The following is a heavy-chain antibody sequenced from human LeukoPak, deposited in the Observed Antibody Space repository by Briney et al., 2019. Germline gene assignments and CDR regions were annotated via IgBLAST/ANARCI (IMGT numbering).Heavy chain of an antibody. CDR1: GGSISSSSYY. V-gene: IGHV4-61*05. CDR2: IYYSGST. J-gene: IGHJ3*02. CDR3: AGTERSLDAFDI. Sequence: PSETLSLTCTVSGGSISSSSYYWGWIRQPPGKGLEWIGYIYYSGSTNYNPSLKSRVTISVDTSKNQFSLKLSSVTAADTAVYYCAGTERSLDAFDIWGQGTMVTVSS. D-gene: IGHD1-1*01.